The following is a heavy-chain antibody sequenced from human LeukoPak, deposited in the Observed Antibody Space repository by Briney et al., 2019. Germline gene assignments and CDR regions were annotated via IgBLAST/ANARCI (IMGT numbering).Heavy chain of an antibody. CDR1: RFTFSSYA. Sequence: PGGSLRLSCAASRFTFSSYAMSWVRQAPGKGLEWVSTISGSGGSTYYAGSVKGRFTISRDNSKNTLYVQMNSLRAEDTAVYYCVKDLSAYGWITFGGVTYFDYWGQGTLVTVSS. CDR3: VKDLSAYGWITFGGVTYFDY. CDR2: ISGSGGST. D-gene: IGHD3-16*01. V-gene: IGHV3-23*01. J-gene: IGHJ4*02.